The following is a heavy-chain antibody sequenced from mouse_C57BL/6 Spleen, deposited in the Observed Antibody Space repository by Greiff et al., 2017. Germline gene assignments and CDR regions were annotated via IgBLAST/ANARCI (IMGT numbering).Heavy chain of an antibody. D-gene: IGHD3-2*02. Sequence: EVKVVESGPELVKPGASVKISCKASGYSFTGYYMNWVKQSPEKSLEWIGEINPSTGGTTYNQKFKAKATLTVDKSSSTAYMQLKSLTSEDSAVYYCARRGSSGYSYAMDYWGQGTSVTVSS. CDR3: ARRGSSGYSYAMDY. CDR2: INPSTGGT. J-gene: IGHJ4*01. CDR1: GYSFTGYY. V-gene: IGHV1-42*01.